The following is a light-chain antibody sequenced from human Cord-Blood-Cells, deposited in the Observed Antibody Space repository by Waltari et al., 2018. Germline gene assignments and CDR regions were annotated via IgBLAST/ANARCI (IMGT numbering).Light chain of an antibody. CDR1: SSDVGGYNL. CDR2: EGS. Sequence: QSALTQPASVSGSPGQSITISCTGTSSDVGGYNLVSWYQQHPGKAPKLMIYEGSKRTPGFSNRVACSKSDNTASLTIAGLRAEDEADYYCCSYAGSSTYWVFGGGTKLTVL. CDR3: CSYAGSSTYWV. J-gene: IGLJ3*02. V-gene: IGLV2-23*01.